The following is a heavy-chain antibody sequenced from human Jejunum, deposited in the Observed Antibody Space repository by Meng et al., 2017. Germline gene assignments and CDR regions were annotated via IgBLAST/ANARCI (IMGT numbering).Heavy chain of an antibody. CDR1: GGSVSSTNCY. D-gene: IGHD2-2*01. CDR3: AREYCISTTCYFDS. J-gene: IGHJ4*02. V-gene: IGHV4-61*01. Sequence: QWLLQESGPGLVRHSETLSLPCTVSGGSVSSTNCYWSWLRQPPGKGMEWIGYRYYSGSTNYNPSLKSRVTISVDTSKSQFSLKLFSVTAADTAVYYCAREYCISTTCYFDSWGQGTLVTVSS. CDR2: RYYSGST.